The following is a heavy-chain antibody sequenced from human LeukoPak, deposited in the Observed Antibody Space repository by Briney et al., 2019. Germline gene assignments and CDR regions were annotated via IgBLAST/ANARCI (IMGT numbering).Heavy chain of an antibody. Sequence: SAGSLRLSCAASGFNFSAYSMNWVRQAPGKGLEWVSYISRSSDAIYDADSVKGRFTISRDNAKNLLFLQMTSLGVEDTALYYCARGDSDHYITLDYWGQGTLVTVSS. CDR2: ISRSSDAI. V-gene: IGHV3-48*01. J-gene: IGHJ4*02. CDR1: GFNFSAYS. CDR3: ARGDSDHYITLDY. D-gene: IGHD4-17*01.